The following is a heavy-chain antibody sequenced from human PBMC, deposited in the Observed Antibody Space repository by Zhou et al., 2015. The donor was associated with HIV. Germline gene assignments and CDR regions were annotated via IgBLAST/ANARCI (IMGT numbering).Heavy chain of an antibody. CDR2: IWYDGSET. CDR1: GFTFSTYG. J-gene: IGHJ3*02. D-gene: IGHD4-17*01. V-gene: IGHV3-33*01. CDR3: ARDEHYALDI. Sequence: QVHLVESGGGVVQPGRSLRLSCAASGFTFSTYGMHWVRQAPGKGLEWVAVIWYDGSETYYADSVKGRFIISRDNAKGVLYLQMYSLRDEDTAIYYCARDEHYALDIWGQGTMVAVSS.